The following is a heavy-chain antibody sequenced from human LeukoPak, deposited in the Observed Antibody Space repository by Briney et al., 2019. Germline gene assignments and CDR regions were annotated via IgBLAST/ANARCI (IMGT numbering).Heavy chain of an antibody. Sequence: PSETLSLTCAVSGGSISSSNWWSWVRQPPGKGLEWIGEINHSGSTNYNPSRKSRVTISVDTSKNQFSLKLSSVTAADTAVYYCARSGIAAAGGVDYWGQGTLVTVSS. J-gene: IGHJ4*02. CDR3: ARSGIAAAGGVDY. CDR2: INHSGST. CDR1: GGSISSSNW. V-gene: IGHV4-4*02. D-gene: IGHD6-13*01.